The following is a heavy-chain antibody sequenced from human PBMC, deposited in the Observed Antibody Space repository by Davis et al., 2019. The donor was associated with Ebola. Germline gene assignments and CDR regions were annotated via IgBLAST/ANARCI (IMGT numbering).Heavy chain of an antibody. CDR1: GFTFSTYW. D-gene: IGHD3-3*01. CDR3: ARWGLRGNYDSWSGSDYYFDD. J-gene: IGHJ4*02. CDR2: IKTAGSAE. V-gene: IGHV3-7*01. Sequence: GGSLRLSCAASGFTFSTYWMSWVRQAPGKGLEWVANIKTAGSAEHYVASVKGRFTMSSDNAKNSLYLQLDSLRDEDTAVYYCARWGLRGNYDSWSGSDYYFDDWGQGILVTVSS.